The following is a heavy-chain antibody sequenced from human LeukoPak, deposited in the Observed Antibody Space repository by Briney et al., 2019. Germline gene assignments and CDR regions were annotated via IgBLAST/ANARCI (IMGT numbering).Heavy chain of an antibody. CDR1: GYTFTGCY. CDR2: INPNSGGT. J-gene: IGHJ4*02. V-gene: IGHV1-2*02. Sequence: ASVKVSCKASGYTFTGCYIHGVRQAPGQGLEWMGWINPNSGGTNYAQKFQGRVTMTRDRSINTAYMDLRSLTYDDTAVYYCARDKPAEAALDFWGQGTLVTVSS. CDR3: ARDKPAEAALDF.